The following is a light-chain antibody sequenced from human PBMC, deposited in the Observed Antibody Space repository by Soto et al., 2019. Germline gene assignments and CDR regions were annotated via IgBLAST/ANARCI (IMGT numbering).Light chain of an antibody. J-gene: IGKJ5*01. V-gene: IGKV3-20*01. Sequence: ESVLTQSPGALSLSPGERATLSCRASQSVSSSYLAWYQQKPGQAPRLLIYGASSRATGIPDRFSGSGSGTEFTLTISSLQSEDFAVYYCQQYNNWPITFGQGTRLEIK. CDR1: QSVSSSY. CDR3: QQYNNWPIT. CDR2: GAS.